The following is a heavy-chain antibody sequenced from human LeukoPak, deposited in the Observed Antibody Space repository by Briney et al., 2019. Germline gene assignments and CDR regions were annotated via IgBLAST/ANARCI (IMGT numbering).Heavy chain of an antibody. J-gene: IGHJ6*02. D-gene: IGHD4-17*01. CDR2: IIPISDST. Sequence: GASVKVSCKASGGTFRSYSISWVRQAPGQGLEWMGGIIPISDSTNYAQKFQGRVTITADESTSTAYMQLSSLRSEDTAVYYCARRADGDYRDFFYGMDVRGQGTTVTVSS. CDR3: ARRADGDYRDFFYGMDV. V-gene: IGHV1-69*13. CDR1: GGTFRSYS.